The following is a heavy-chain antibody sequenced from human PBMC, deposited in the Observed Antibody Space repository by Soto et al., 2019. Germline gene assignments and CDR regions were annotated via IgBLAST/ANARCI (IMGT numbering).Heavy chain of an antibody. V-gene: IGHV4-30-4*01. Sequence: SETLSLTCTVSGGSINSGDYYWSWIRQPPGKGLEWIGFIYYSGSTYYNPSLKGRLTISPDTSKNQFSLRLTSVSAADTAVYYCARVPGGGITMNWFDPWGRGTLVTVSS. J-gene: IGHJ5*02. CDR3: ARVPGGGITMNWFDP. CDR1: GGSINSGDYY. D-gene: IGHD3-16*01. CDR2: IYYSGST.